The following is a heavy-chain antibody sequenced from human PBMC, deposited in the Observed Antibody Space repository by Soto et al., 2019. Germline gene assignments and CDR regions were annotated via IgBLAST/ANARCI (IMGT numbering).Heavy chain of an antibody. J-gene: IGHJ3*02. CDR1: GYSFSSYW. V-gene: IGHV5-51*01. Sequence: PGESLKISCKGSGYSFSSYWIGWVRQMPGKGLEWMGSIYPGNSETRYSPSFQGQVTISADKSISTAYLQWSSLKASDTAMYYCASQEMATKNVDAFDIWGQGTMVTVSS. D-gene: IGHD5-12*01. CDR2: IYPGNSET. CDR3: ASQEMATKNVDAFDI.